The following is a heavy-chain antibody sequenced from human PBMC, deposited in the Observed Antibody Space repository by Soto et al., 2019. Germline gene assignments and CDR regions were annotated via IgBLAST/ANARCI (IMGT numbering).Heavy chain of an antibody. V-gene: IGHV1-69*01. CDR3: ARYHTGKYYYDSSGYPRWFDP. D-gene: IGHD3-22*01. J-gene: IGHJ5*02. Sequence: QVQLVQSGAEVKKPGSSVKVSCKASGGTFSSYAISWVRQAPGQGLEWMGGIIPIFGTANYAQKFQGRVTITADESTSTAYMELSSLRSEDTAVYYCARYHTGKYYYDSSGYPRWFDPWGQGTLVTVSS. CDR1: GGTFSSYA. CDR2: IIPIFGTA.